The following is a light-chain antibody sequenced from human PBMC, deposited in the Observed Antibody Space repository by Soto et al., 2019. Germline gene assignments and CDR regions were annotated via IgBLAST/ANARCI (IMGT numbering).Light chain of an antibody. Sequence: DIQMTQSPSSLSASIGDRVTITCRASQGIGVRLAWFQQKPGKAPQFLIQAASSLQSGVPSRFSGSGSGTEFILTINSLQPEDVAVYYCQQYNNWPPWTFGQGTKVDIK. CDR2: AAS. CDR3: QQYNNWPPWT. CDR1: QGIGVR. V-gene: IGKV1D-16*01. J-gene: IGKJ1*01.